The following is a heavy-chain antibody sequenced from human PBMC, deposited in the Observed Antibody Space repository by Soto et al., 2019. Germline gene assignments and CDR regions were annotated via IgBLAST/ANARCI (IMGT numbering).Heavy chain of an antibody. Sequence: QVQLVQSGAEVKKPGSSVKVSCKASGGTFSSYAISWVRQAPGQGLEWMGGIIPIFGTANYARKFQGRVTIPADESTRPAVMELRILESEDRAVYYCARDPITIFGVAREEWFDPWGQGTLVTVSS. J-gene: IGHJ5*02. V-gene: IGHV1-69*01. CDR2: IIPIFGTA. CDR3: ARDPITIFGVAREEWFDP. D-gene: IGHD3-3*01. CDR1: GGTFSSYA.